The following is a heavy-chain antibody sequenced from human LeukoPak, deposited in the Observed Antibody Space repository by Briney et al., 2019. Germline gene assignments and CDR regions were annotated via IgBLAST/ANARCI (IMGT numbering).Heavy chain of an antibody. V-gene: IGHV3-21*01. J-gene: IGHJ6*02. CDR3: ARDQASGWPFYGMDV. CDR1: GFTFSSYS. CDR2: ISSSSSYI. Sequence: PGGSLRLSCAASGFTFSSYSMNWVRQAPGKGLEWVSSISSSSSYIYYADSVKGRFTISRDNAKNSLYLQMNSLRAEDTAVYYCARDQASGWPFYGMDVWGQGTTVTVSS. D-gene: IGHD6-19*01.